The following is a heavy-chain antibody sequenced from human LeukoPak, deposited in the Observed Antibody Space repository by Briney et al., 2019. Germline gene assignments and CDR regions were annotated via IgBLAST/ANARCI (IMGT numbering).Heavy chain of an antibody. Sequence: SETLSLTCTVSGGSISSYYWSWIRQPPGKGLEWIGFIFYSGTTNYNPSLKSRVTISVDTSKNQFSLKLSSVTAADTAVYYCARVNYYYDSSGYYAVYFDYWGQGTLVTVSS. V-gene: IGHV4-59*01. CDR2: IFYSGTT. J-gene: IGHJ4*02. CDR1: GGSISSYY. D-gene: IGHD3-22*01. CDR3: ARVNYYYDSSGYYAVYFDY.